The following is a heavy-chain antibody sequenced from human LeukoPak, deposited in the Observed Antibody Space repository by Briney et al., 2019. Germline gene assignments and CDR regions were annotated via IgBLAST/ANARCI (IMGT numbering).Heavy chain of an antibody. D-gene: IGHD5-18*01. J-gene: IGHJ4*02. CDR3: VTEVNSYGDFFAY. CDR1: GFIYDRYG. V-gene: IGHV3-23*01. CDR2: TSADGRNT. Sequence: GGSLRLSCAASGFIYDRYGMAWVRQTPGRGLEGVTTTSADGRNTHYADSVRGCFTISRDDSKNTLSLQVSSLRAEDTAIYYCVTEVNSYGDFFAYWAQGIQVTVSS.